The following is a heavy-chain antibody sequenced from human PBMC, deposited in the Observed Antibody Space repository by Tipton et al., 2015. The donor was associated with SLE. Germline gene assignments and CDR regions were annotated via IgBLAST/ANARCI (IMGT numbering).Heavy chain of an antibody. CDR1: GFTFSSYG. Sequence: SGFTFSSYGMHWVRQAPGKGLEWVAYIPYDGSNKYYADSVKGRFTISRDNSKNTLSLQMNSLRFEDTAVYYCVAPNNWGQGTLVNVSS. J-gene: IGHJ4*02. V-gene: IGHV3-30*02. CDR3: VAPNN. D-gene: IGHD1/OR15-1a*01. CDR2: IPYDGSNK.